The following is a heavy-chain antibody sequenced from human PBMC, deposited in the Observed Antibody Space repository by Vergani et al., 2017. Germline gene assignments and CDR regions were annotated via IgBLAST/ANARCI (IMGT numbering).Heavy chain of an antibody. D-gene: IGHD4-11*01. J-gene: IGHJ4*02. V-gene: IGHV5-51*03. CDR3: ARLSDSSRDY. Sequence: EVQLVQSGAEGKKPGEPLKIPCKGFGYSFTTYWIGWVRQMPGKGLDWMGIIYPGDSDTRYSPSFQGQVTISADKSISTGYRQWSSLKASNTAMYYCARLSDSSRDYWGQGTLVTVAS. CDR2: IYPGDSDT. CDR1: GYSFTTYW.